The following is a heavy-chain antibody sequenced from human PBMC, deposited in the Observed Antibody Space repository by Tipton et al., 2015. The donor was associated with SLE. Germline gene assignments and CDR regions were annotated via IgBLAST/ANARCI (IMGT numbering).Heavy chain of an antibody. D-gene: IGHD6-19*01. Sequence: TLSLTCTVSGASISNYYWIWIRQPPGKGLEWIGYIYYSGSTNYNPSLKSRVTISVDTSKNQFSLKLSSVTAADTAVYYCAGRGAIIAVAGTGAFDYWGQGTLVTVSS. CDR1: GASISNYY. CDR2: IYYSGST. CDR3: AGRGAIIAVAGTGAFDY. V-gene: IGHV4-59*12. J-gene: IGHJ4*02.